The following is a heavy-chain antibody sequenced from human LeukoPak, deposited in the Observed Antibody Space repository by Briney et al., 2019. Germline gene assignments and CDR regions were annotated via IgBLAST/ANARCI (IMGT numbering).Heavy chain of an antibody. CDR2: INPNSGGT. D-gene: IGHD5-24*01. CDR3: AKDDSTVELTGIDP. V-gene: IGHV1-2*02. CDR1: GYTFTGYY. Sequence: ASVKVSCKASGYTFTGYYMHWLRQDPGQGLEWMGWINPNSGGTNYSQKSHGRVTMTRDTTLSTAYMELSRLRSDETAVYYCAKDDSTVELTGIDPWVQGTLVTVSS. J-gene: IGHJ5*02.